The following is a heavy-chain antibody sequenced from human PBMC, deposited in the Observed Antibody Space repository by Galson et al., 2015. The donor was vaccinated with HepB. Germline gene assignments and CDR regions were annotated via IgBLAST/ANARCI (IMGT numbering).Heavy chain of an antibody. CDR3: TRICVTIIVVVILDY. J-gene: IGHJ4*02. V-gene: IGHV3-73*01. Sequence: SLRLSCAASGFTFSGSAMHWVRQTSGKGLEWVGRIRSKASSYATAYAASVKGRFTIFRDDSKSTAHLQMNSLKTEDTAVYYCTRICVTIIVVVILDYWGQGTLVTVSS. D-gene: IGHD3-22*01. CDR1: GFTFSGSA. CDR2: IRSKASSYAT.